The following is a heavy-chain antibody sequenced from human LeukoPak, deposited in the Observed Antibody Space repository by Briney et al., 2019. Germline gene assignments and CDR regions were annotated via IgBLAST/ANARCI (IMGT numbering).Heavy chain of an antibody. CDR3: AGHVGSGSYYADY. CDR1: GGSLSSYY. D-gene: IGHD1-26*01. J-gene: IGHJ4*02. V-gene: IGHV4-59*01. Sequence: SETLSLTCTVSGGSLSSYYWSWIRQPPGKGLEWIGYVYYSGSTNYTPSLKSRVTISVDTSKNQFSLKLTSVTAADTAVYYCAGHVGSGSYYADYWGQGTLVTVSS. CDR2: VYYSGST.